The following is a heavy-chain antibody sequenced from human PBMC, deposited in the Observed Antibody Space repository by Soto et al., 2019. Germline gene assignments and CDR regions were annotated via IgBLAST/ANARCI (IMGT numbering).Heavy chain of an antibody. D-gene: IGHD2-2*01. CDR3: ARLRVVPAAISSYYYYGMDV. CDR1: GYSFTSYW. CDR2: IYPGDSDT. V-gene: IGHV5-51*01. J-gene: IGHJ6*02. Sequence: GESLKISRKGSGYSFTSYWIGWVRQMPGKGLEWMGIIYPGDSDTRYSPSFQGQVTISADKSISTAYLQWSSLKASDTAMYYCARLRVVPAAISSYYYYGMDVWGQGTTVTVSS.